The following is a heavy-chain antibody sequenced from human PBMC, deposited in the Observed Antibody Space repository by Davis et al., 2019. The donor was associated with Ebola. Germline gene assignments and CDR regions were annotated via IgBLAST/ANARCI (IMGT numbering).Heavy chain of an antibody. V-gene: IGHV1-18*01. Sequence: ASVKVSCKASGYTFTSYGISWVRQAPGQGLEWMGWISAYNGNTNYAQKLQGRVTMTTDTSTSTVYMELRSLRSDDTAVYYCARDSSSWDYFDYWGQGTLVTVSS. CDR1: GYTFTSYG. J-gene: IGHJ4*02. CDR3: ARDSSSWDYFDY. D-gene: IGHD6-13*01. CDR2: ISAYNGNT.